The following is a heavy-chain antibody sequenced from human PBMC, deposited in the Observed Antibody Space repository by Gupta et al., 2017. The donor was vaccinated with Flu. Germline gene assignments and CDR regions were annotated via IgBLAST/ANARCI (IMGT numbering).Heavy chain of an antibody. J-gene: IGHJ1*01. CDR3: TRMSVGANNEYCQH. CDR1: GFTFSIYA. D-gene: IGHD3-16*01. Sequence: SGFTFSIYAMMWVRQAPGKGLEWVSAITDNGRSTWYADSVQGRFTASRDNSKNTLYLQMNSVRPEDAAVYFCTRMSVGANNEYCQHWGQGARVTVSS. V-gene: IGHV3-23*01. CDR2: ITDNGRST.